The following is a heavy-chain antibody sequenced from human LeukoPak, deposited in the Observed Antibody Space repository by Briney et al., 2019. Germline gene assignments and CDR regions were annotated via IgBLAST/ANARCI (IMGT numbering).Heavy chain of an antibody. V-gene: IGHV1-8*01. D-gene: IGHD1-26*01. CDR3: ARRRGSWSFDY. Sequence: ASVKVSCKASGYTFTSYDINWVRQATGQGLEWMGWMNPNSGNTGYAQNFQGRVTMTRNTSISTAYMELSSLRSDDTAVYYCARRRGSWSFDYWAREPWSPSPQ. J-gene: IGHJ4*02. CDR1: GYTFTSYD. CDR2: MNPNSGNT.